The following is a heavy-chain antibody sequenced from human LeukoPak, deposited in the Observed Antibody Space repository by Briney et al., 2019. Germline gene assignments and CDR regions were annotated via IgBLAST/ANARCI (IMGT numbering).Heavy chain of an antibody. V-gene: IGHV1-69*04. CDR2: IIPILGIA. D-gene: IGHD5-24*01. CDR3: ARDPDGYKSD. CDR1: GGTFSSYA. J-gene: IGHJ4*02. Sequence: GASVKVTCKASGGTFSSYAISWVRQAPGQGLEWMGRIIPILGIANYAQKFQGRVTITADKSTSTAYMELSSLRSEDTAVYYCARDPDGYKSDWGQGTLVTVSS.